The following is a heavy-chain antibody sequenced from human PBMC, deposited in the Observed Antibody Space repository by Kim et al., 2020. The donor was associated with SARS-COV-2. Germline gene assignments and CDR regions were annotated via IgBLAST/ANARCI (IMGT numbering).Heavy chain of an antibody. V-gene: IGHV3-33*01. Sequence: GGSLRLSCAASGFTFSSYGMHWVRQAPGKGLEWVAVIWYDGSNKYYADSVKGRFTISRDNSKNTLYLQMNSLRAEDTAVYYCARDWSGGESRDFCGYWGQGTLVTVSS. D-gene: IGHD3-10*01. J-gene: IGHJ4*02. CDR3: ARDWSGGESRDFCGY. CDR1: GFTFSSYG. CDR2: IWYDGSNK.